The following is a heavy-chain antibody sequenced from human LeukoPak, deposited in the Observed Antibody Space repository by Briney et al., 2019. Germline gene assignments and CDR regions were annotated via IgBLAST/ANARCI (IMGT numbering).Heavy chain of an antibody. CDR3: EVVVVAATRGHAFDI. CDR1: GFTFSSYA. J-gene: IGHJ3*02. D-gene: IGHD2-15*01. V-gene: IGHV3-48*03. CDR2: ISSSGSTI. Sequence: PGGSLRLSCAASGFTFSSYAMNWVRQAPGKGLEWVSYISSSGSTIYYADSVKGRFTISRDNAKNSLYLQMNSLRAEDTAVYYCEVVVVAATRGHAFDIWGQGTMVTVSS.